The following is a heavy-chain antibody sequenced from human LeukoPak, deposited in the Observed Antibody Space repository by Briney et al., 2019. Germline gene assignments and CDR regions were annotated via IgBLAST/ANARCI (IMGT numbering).Heavy chain of an antibody. CDR2: ISGSGGST. D-gene: IGHD3-3*01. CDR3: AKDLVRITIFGVVENWFDP. J-gene: IGHJ5*02. Sequence: HPGGSLRLSCAASGFTFSSYAMSWVRQAPGKGLEWVSAISGSGGSTCYADSVKGRFTISRDNSKNTLYLQMNSLRAEDTAVYYCAKDLVRITIFGVVENWFDPWGQGTLVTVSS. CDR1: GFTFSSYA. V-gene: IGHV3-23*01.